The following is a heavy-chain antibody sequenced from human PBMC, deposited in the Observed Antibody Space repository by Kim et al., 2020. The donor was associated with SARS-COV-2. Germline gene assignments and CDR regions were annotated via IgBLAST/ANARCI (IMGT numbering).Heavy chain of an antibody. J-gene: IGHJ6*02. CDR2: IWYDGSNK. Sequence: GGSLRLSCAASGFTFSSYAMHWVRQAPGKGLEWVAGIWYDGSNKYYADSVKGRFTISRDNSKNTLYLQMNSLRAEDTAVYYCAKDFPAYYDFWTGYLRGMDVWGQGTTVTVSS. CDR1: GFTFSSYA. CDR3: AKDFPAYYDFWTGYLRGMDV. D-gene: IGHD3-3*01. V-gene: IGHV3-33*06.